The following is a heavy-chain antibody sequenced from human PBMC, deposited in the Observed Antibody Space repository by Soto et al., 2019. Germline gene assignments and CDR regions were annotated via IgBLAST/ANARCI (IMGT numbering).Heavy chain of an antibody. CDR2: INSDGSST. Sequence: GGSLRLSCAASGFTFSSYWMHWVRQAPGKGLVWVSRINSDGSSTSYADSVKGRFTISRDNAKNTLYLQMDSLRVEDTAVYYCAREKAVAGTTFDYWGLGTLVTVSS. V-gene: IGHV3-74*01. CDR3: AREKAVAGTTFDY. D-gene: IGHD6-19*01. CDR1: GFTFSSYW. J-gene: IGHJ4*02.